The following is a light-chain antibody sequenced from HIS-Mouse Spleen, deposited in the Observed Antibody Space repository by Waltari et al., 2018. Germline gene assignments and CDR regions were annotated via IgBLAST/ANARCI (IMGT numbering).Light chain of an antibody. CDR3: QQYNNWPPFT. CDR2: GAS. J-gene: IGKJ3*01. V-gene: IGKV3-15*01. CDR1: QSVSSN. Sequence: EIVMTQSPATLSVSQGERATLSCRASQSVSSNLAWYQQKPGQAPRLLIYGASTRATSIPARFSGSGSGTEFTLTISSLQSEDFAVYYCQQYNNWPPFTFGPGTKVDIK.